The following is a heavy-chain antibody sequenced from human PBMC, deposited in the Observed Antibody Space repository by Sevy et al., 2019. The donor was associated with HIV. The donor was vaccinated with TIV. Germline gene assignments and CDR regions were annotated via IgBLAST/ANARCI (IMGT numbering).Heavy chain of an antibody. CDR2: INVNSGGT. Sequence: ASVKVSCKASGYTFSDYYMHWVRQAPGQVLEWMGWINVNSGGTNYARDFRGRVTMARDTSISTAYMELIGLTFDDTDVYYCAREGFPLEAVTRVNSGFDYWGQGTLVTVSS. V-gene: IGHV1-2*02. D-gene: IGHD4-17*01. J-gene: IGHJ4*02. CDR3: AREGFPLEAVTRVNSGFDY. CDR1: GYTFSDYY.